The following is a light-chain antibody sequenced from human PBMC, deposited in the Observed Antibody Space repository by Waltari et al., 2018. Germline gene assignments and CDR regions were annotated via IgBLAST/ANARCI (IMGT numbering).Light chain of an antibody. Sequence: DIQMTQSPSTLSASVGDRVTITCRASQSISSWLAWYQQKPGKAPKLLFYKSSSLESGVPSMFSGSGSGTEFTLTISSLQPDDFATYYCQQYNSYWTFGQGTKVEIK. CDR3: QQYNSYWT. CDR1: QSISSW. V-gene: IGKV1-5*03. CDR2: KSS. J-gene: IGKJ1*01.